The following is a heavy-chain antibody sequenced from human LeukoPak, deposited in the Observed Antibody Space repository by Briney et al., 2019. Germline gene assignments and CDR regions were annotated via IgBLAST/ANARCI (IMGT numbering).Heavy chain of an antibody. CDR1: GFTFSSYG. V-gene: IGHV3-30*02. D-gene: IGHD6-13*01. CDR2: IRYDGSNK. CDR3: ARVDTAAGPLFYYYYYMDV. Sequence: GGSLRLSCVVSGFTFSSYGMHWVRQAPGKGLEWVAFIRYDGSNKYYADSVKGRFTISRDNSKNTLYLQMNSLRAEDTAVYYCARVDTAAGPLFYYYYYMDVWGKGTTVTISS. J-gene: IGHJ6*03.